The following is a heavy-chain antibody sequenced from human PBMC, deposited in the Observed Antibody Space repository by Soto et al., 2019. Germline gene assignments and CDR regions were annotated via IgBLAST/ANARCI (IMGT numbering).Heavy chain of an antibody. Sequence: PSETLSLTCSVSGDSISDYYWSWIRQPPGKGLEWIAYIHYSGTTNYNPSLKSRVTVSVDTSKNQFSLKLSSVTTADTAVYYCARQRSDYDPLDYWSQGTLVTVSS. J-gene: IGHJ4*02. V-gene: IGHV4-59*08. CDR2: IHYSGTT. CDR1: GDSISDYY. CDR3: ARQRSDYDPLDY. D-gene: IGHD5-12*01.